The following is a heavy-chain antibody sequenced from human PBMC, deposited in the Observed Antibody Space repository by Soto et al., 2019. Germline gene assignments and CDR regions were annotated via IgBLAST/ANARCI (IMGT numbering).Heavy chain of an antibody. CDR1: GFTFSSYG. CDR2: ISYDGSNK. CDR3: AKVHSSGYYSDYYYGMDV. J-gene: IGHJ6*02. V-gene: IGHV3-30*18. Sequence: GGSLRLSCAASGFTFSSYGMHWVRQAPGKGLEWVAVISYDGSNKYYADSVKGRFTISRDNSKNTLYLQMNSLRAEDTAVYYCAKVHSSGYYSDYYYGMDVWGQGTTVTVSS. D-gene: IGHD3-22*01.